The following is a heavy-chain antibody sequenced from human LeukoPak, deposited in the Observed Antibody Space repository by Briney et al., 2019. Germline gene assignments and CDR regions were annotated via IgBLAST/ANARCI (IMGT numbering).Heavy chain of an antibody. Sequence: PGGSLRLFCAASGFTFTNAWMTWVRQAPGKGLEWVGRIKSKGDGETTDYAAPVKGRFSMSRDDSKATMYLQMYSLEAEDTAVYYCTTDLGLTMIRGVIVYWGQGALVTVSS. D-gene: IGHD3-10*01. CDR2: IKSKGDGETT. J-gene: IGHJ4*02. CDR3: TTDLGLTMIRGVIVY. CDR1: GFTFTNAW. V-gene: IGHV3-15*01.